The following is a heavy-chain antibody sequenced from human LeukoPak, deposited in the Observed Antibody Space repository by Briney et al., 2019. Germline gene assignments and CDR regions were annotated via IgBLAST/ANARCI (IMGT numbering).Heavy chain of an antibody. J-gene: IGHJ4*02. V-gene: IGHV4-39*07. CDR1: GGSISSSSYY. CDR2: IYYSGST. D-gene: IGHD3-16*01. Sequence: PSETLSLTCTVSGGSISSSSYYWGWIRQPPGKGLEWIGSIYYSGSTYYNPSLKSRVTISVDTSKNQFSLKLSSVTAADTAVYYCARRGYEAEGDLYYWGQGTLVTVSS. CDR3: ARRGYEAEGDLYY.